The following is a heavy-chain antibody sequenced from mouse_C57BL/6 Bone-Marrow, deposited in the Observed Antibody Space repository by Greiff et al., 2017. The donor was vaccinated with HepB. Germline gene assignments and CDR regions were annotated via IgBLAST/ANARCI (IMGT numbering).Heavy chain of an antibody. Sequence: VQLKESGAELVRPGASVKLSCTASGFNIKDDYMHWVKQRPEQGLEWIGWIAPANGDTEYASKFQGKATITADTSSNTAYLQLSSLTSEDTAVYYCTTLSLITTVVATDYWGQGTSVTVAS. CDR1: GFNIKDDY. CDR2: IAPANGDT. D-gene: IGHD1-1*01. V-gene: IGHV14-4*01. J-gene: IGHJ4*01. CDR3: TTLSLITTVVATDY.